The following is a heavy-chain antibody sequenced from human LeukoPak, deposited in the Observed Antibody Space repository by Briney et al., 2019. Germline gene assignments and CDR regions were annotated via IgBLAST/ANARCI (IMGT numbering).Heavy chain of an antibody. V-gene: IGHV3-23*01. D-gene: IGHD6-13*01. CDR2: IANTSGNT. J-gene: IGHJ4*02. CDR3: AKEGIGAAGRRFDC. Sequence: GGSLRLSCVASGLTFSSYGMNWVRQAPGKGLQWVSSIANTSGNTYYADSVRGRFTISRDNSKNTLYLQMNSLRDEDTAVYYCAKEGIGAAGRRFDCWGQGTPVTVSS. CDR1: GLTFSSYG.